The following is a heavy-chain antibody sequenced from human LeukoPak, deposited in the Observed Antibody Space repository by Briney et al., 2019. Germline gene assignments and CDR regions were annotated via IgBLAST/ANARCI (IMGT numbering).Heavy chain of an antibody. Sequence: PGGSLTLSCAASGFTFSSYAMTWVRQAAGKGLEWDSVISGSGSNTYYADSVKGQFTITRDTSKNTLSLQMNSLRAGDTAVYYCAKGTSPVLAANYFDYWGQGTLVTVSS. V-gene: IGHV3-23*01. J-gene: IGHJ4*02. CDR1: GFTFSSYA. CDR2: ISGSGSNT. D-gene: IGHD2-15*01. CDR3: AKGTSPVLAANYFDY.